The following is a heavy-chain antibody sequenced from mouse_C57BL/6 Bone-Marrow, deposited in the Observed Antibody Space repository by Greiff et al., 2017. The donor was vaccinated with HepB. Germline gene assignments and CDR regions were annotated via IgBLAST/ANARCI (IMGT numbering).Heavy chain of an antibody. CDR3: TTRSKYVYYFDY. D-gene: IGHD2-5*01. CDR1: GFNIKDDY. V-gene: IGHV14-4*01. Sequence: VHVKQSGAELVRPGASVKLSCTASGFNIKDDYMHWVKQRPEQGLEWIGWIDPENGDTEYATKFQGKATITEDTSSNTAYLQLSSLTSEDTAVYYCTTRSKYVYYFDYWGQGTTLTVSS. J-gene: IGHJ2*01. CDR2: IDPENGDT.